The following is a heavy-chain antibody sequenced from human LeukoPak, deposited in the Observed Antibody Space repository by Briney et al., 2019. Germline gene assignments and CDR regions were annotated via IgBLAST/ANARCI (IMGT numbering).Heavy chain of an antibody. Sequence: SETLSLTCAVSGGSISSGGYSWSWIRQPPGKGLEWIGYIYHSGSTYYNPSLKSRVTISVDRSKNQFSLKLSSVTAADTAVYYCARAPTHSGYYFDYWGQGTLVTVSS. CDR1: GGSISSGGYS. V-gene: IGHV4-30-2*01. D-gene: IGHD2-21*01. J-gene: IGHJ4*02. CDR3: ARAPTHSGYYFDY. CDR2: IYHSGST.